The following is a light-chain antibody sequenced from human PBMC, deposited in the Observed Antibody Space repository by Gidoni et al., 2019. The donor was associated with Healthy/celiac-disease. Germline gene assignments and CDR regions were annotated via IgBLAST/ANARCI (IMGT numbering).Light chain of an antibody. CDR2: KAS. CDR1: QSISSW. J-gene: IGKJ1*01. CDR3: QQYNSYSGT. V-gene: IGKV1-5*03. Sequence: DIQMTQSPSTLSASVGDRVTITCRASQSISSWLAWYQQKPGKAPKLLIYKASSLESGVPSSFSGSGSGTEFTITISSLQPDDFATYYCQQYNSYSGTFGQGTKVEIK.